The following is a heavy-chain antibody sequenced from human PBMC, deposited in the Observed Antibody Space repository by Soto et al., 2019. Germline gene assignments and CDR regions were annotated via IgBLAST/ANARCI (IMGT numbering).Heavy chain of an antibody. V-gene: IGHV3-23*01. Sequence: EVQLLESGGGVVRPGGSLRLSCEASGFSFGDYVMNWVRQGQGKGLEWVSSIGGRDGSTYYADSVKGRFTISRDNSKNTVFLQMEGLSGEDTAVYYCAKGRSVSWNGVHPPNWFNPWGQGTQVIVSS. CDR2: IGGRDGST. D-gene: IGHD1-1*01. CDR3: AKGRSVSWNGVHPPNWFNP. CDR1: GFSFGDYV. J-gene: IGHJ5*02.